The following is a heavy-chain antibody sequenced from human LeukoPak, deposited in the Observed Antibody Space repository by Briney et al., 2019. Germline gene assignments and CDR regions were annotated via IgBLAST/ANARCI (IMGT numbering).Heavy chain of an antibody. CDR1: SYTFRTHA. D-gene: IGHD3-16*01. J-gene: IGHJ3*02. CDR2: ITNSGDST. Sequence: GGSLRLSCTLWSYTFRTHAISCLRQAPGKGLEWVSGITNSGDSTYYAASMKGRITISRDNPKNTLYLQMNSLRAEVTAVYYWSRMGELLVYETFHIWGQGTMVTVSS. V-gene: IGHV3-23*01. CDR3: SRMGELLVYETFHI.